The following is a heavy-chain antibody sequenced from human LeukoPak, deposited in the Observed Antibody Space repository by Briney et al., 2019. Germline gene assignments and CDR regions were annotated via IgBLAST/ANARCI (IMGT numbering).Heavy chain of an antibody. CDR2: INPNSGGT. V-gene: IGHV1-2*06. Sequence: ASVKVSCKASGYTFTGYYMHWVRQAPGQGHEWMGRINPNSGGTNYAQKFQGRVTMTRDTSISTAYMELSRLRSDDTAVYYCARDSLPIAAAGGPPDYWGQGTLVTVSS. J-gene: IGHJ4*02. CDR3: ARDSLPIAAAGGPPDY. CDR1: GYTFTGYY. D-gene: IGHD6-13*01.